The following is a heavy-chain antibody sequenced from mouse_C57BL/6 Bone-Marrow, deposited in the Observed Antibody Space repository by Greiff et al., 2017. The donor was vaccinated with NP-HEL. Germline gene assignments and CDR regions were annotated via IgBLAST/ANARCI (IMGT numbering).Heavy chain of an antibody. J-gene: IGHJ3*01. D-gene: IGHD2-4*01. CDR3: ARGGIYYDYGCAWFAY. CDR1: GFTFSDYY. CDR2: ISNGGGST. V-gene: IGHV5-12*01. Sequence: DVKLVESGGGLVQPGGSLKLSCAASGFTFSDYYMYWVRQTPEKRLEWVAYISNGGGSTYYPDTVKGRFTISIDNAKNTLYLQMSRLKSEDTAMYYCARGGIYYDYGCAWFAYWGQGTLVTVSA.